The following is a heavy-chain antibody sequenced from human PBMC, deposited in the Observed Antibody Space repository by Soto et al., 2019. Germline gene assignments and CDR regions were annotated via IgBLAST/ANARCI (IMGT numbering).Heavy chain of an antibody. CDR2: IMPVFATP. D-gene: IGHD3-3*02. J-gene: IGHJ6*02. CDR3: ARDKDRQQLGGNYYYILDV. V-gene: IGHV1-69*12. Sequence: QVQLMQSGAEVKKTVSSVKVSCKASGGTFSTSAISWVRQAPGEGLEWVGGIMPVFATPDYAQKFQGRVTISADESTTTAYLELTSLTTDDTAVYYCARDKDRQQLGGNYYYILDVWGQGTAITVSS. CDR1: GGTFSTSA.